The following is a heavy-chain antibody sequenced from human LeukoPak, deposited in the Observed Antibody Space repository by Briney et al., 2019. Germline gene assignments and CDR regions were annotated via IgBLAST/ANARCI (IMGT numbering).Heavy chain of an antibody. D-gene: IGHD3-22*01. Sequence: ASVKVSCKASGYTFTSYYMHWVRQAPGQGLEWMGIINPSGGSTSYAQKFQGRVTMTRDTSTSTVYMELSSLRSDDTAVYYCARDRPYDSSGYYRPPFDYWGQGTLVTVSS. CDR1: GYTFTSYY. V-gene: IGHV1-46*01. CDR2: INPSGGST. J-gene: IGHJ4*02. CDR3: ARDRPYDSSGYYRPPFDY.